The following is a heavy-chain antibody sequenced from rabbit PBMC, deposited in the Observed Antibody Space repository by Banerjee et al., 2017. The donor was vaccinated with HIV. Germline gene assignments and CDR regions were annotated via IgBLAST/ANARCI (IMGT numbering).Heavy chain of an antibody. CDR1: GFDFSSYY. D-gene: IGHD6-1*01. CDR2: IDPVFGST. CDR3: ARGGHYTYGYGGYAPNL. J-gene: IGHJ4*01. V-gene: IGHV1S7*01. Sequence: QLKESGGGLVQPGGSLKLSCKASGFDFSSYYMSWVRQAPGKGLEWIGYIDPVFGSTYYASWVNGRFTISSHNAQNTLYLQLNSLTAADTATYFCARGGHYTYGYGGYAPNLWGPGTLVTVS.